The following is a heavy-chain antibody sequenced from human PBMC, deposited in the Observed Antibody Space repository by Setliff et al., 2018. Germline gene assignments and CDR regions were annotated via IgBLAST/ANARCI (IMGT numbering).Heavy chain of an antibody. V-gene: IGHV1-18*01. Sequence: ASVKVSCKASGYTFTSHGISWVRQAPGQGLEWMGWISGSTDNTNYAQKFRGRVTLTKDTSTNTKYMELRSLGSDDTAVYYCARDSHQWDPLYFDSWGQGTLVTVSS. D-gene: IGHD1-26*01. CDR1: GYTFTSHG. CDR2: ISGSTDNT. J-gene: IGHJ4*02. CDR3: ARDSHQWDPLYFDS.